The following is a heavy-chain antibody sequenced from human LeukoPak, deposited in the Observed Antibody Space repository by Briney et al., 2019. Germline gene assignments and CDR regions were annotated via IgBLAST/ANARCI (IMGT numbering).Heavy chain of an antibody. V-gene: IGHV4-59*12. CDR3: ARLVMVRGVINMDV. CDR1: GGSISSYY. J-gene: IGHJ6*04. Sequence: SETLSLTCTVSGGSISSYYWSWIRQPPGKGLEWIGYIYYSGSTNYNPSLKSPNYNPSLKSRVTISVDTSKNQFSLKLSSVTAADTAVYYCARLVMVRGVINMDVWGKGTTVTISS. D-gene: IGHD3-10*01. CDR2: IYYSGSTNYNPSLKSP.